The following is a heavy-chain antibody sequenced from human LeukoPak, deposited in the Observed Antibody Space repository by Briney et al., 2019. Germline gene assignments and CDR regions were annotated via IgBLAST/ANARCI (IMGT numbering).Heavy chain of an antibody. CDR2: IKSKTDGGTT. D-gene: IGHD6-19*01. V-gene: IGHV3-15*01. CDR3: AGFPTLEWLVTP. J-gene: IGHJ4*02. CDR1: GFTFTNAW. Sequence: GGSLRLSCAASGFTFTNAWMSWVRQAPGKGLEWVGRIKSKTDGGTTDYTAPVKGRFTISRDDSKNTLYLQMNSLRAEDTAVHYCAGFPTLEWLVTPWGQGTLVSVSS.